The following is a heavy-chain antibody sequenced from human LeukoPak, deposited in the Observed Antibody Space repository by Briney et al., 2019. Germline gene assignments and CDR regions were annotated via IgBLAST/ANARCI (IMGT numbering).Heavy chain of an antibody. D-gene: IGHD2-21*02. CDR2: INPNSGGT. V-gene: IGHV1-2*02. CDR3: AAGQTYCGGDCYPMDAFDI. CDR1: GYTFTSYG. J-gene: IGHJ3*02. Sequence: ASVKVSCKASGYTFTSYGISWVRQAPGQGLEWMGWINPNSGGTNYAQKFQGRVTMTRDTSISTAYMELSRLRSDDTAVYYCAAGQTYCGGDCYPMDAFDIWGQGTMVTVSS.